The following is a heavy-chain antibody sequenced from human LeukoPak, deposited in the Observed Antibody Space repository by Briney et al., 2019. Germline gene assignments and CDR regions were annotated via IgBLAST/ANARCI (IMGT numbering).Heavy chain of an antibody. Sequence: PGGSLRLSCAASGFTFSGYSMNWVRQAPGKGLEWVSSISSSSSYIYYADSVKGRFTISRDNAKNSLYLQMNSLRAEDTAVYYCASVWFGELHQLKYFDYWGQGILVTVSS. CDR3: ASVWFGELHQLKYFDY. CDR2: ISSSSSYI. CDR1: GFTFSGYS. J-gene: IGHJ4*02. D-gene: IGHD3-10*01. V-gene: IGHV3-21*01.